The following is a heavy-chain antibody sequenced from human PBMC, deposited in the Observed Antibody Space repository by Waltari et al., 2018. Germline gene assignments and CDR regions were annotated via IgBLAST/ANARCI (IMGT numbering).Heavy chain of an antibody. CDR3: ARGGYCNSTTCHGSSAFDI. CDR1: GFTFNSYS. V-gene: IGHV3-48*01. Sequence: VSLVESGGDLVQPGESLRLSCAASGFTFNSYSINWIRQAPGKGLEWVSYISSGLSTIFYGDSVNVLFTISRDNAKNSLYLRMNSLRAEDTAVYYCARGGYCNSTTCHGSSAFDIWGQGTVVTVSS. D-gene: IGHD2-2*01. J-gene: IGHJ3*02. CDR2: ISSGLSTI.